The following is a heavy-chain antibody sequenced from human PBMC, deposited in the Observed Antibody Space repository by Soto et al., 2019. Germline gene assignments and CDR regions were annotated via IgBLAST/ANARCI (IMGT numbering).Heavy chain of an antibody. Sequence: EVQLLESGGGLIQPGGSLRLSCGASGFTFSSYAMSWVRQAPGKGLEWVSAISGSGGSTYYADSVKGRFTISRDNSKNTLYLQMNSLRAEDTAVYYCAKVGGYGDYYFDYWGQGTLVTVSS. CDR2: ISGSGGST. CDR1: GFTFSSYA. J-gene: IGHJ4*02. D-gene: IGHD4-17*01. V-gene: IGHV3-23*01. CDR3: AKVGGYGDYYFDY.